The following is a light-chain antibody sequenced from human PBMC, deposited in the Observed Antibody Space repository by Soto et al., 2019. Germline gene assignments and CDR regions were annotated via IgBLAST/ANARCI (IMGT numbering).Light chain of an antibody. CDR1: SSDVGGYNY. J-gene: IGLJ1*01. CDR3: CSYAGSYTYV. V-gene: IGLV2-11*01. Sequence: QSALTQPRSVSGSPGQSVTISCTGTSSDVGGYNYVSWYQQHPGKAPKLMIYDVSKRPSGVPDRFSGSKSGHTASLTISGLQAEDEADYYCCSYAGSYTYVFGIGTKLTVL. CDR2: DVS.